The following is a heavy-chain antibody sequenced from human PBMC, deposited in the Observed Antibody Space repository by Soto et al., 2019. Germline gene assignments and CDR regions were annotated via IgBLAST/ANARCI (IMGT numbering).Heavy chain of an antibody. CDR3: AKERLARGIDY. CDR1: GFTFSNYA. CDR2: LSGSGANT. J-gene: IGHJ4*02. D-gene: IGHD3-16*01. Sequence: GSLRLSCAASGFTFSNYAMTWVRQAPGKGLEWVSTLSGSGANTYYADSVSGRFTISRDNSKNTLYLQMSSLRAEDTAVYYCAKERLARGIDYWGQGSLVTVSS. V-gene: IGHV3-23*01.